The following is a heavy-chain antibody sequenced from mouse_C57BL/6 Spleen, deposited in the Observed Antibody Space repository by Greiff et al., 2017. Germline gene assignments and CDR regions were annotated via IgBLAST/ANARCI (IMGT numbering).Heavy chain of an antibody. CDR2: IDPSDSYT. J-gene: IGHJ4*01. CDR3: ARQDYSYAMDY. CDR1: GYTFTSYW. V-gene: IGHV1-59*01. Sequence: QVHVKQPGAELVRPGTSVKLSCKASGYTFTSYWMHWVKQRPGQGLEWIGVIDPSDSYTNYNQKFKGKATLTVDTSSSTAYMQLSSLTSEDSAVYYCARQDYSYAMDYWGQGTSVTVSS. D-gene: IGHD2-12*01.